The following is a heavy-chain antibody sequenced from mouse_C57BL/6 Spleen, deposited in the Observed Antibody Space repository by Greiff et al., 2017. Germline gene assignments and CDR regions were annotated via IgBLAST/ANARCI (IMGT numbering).Heavy chain of an antibody. CDR1: GYTFTSYT. J-gene: IGHJ1*03. D-gene: IGHD1-1*01. CDR3: ASYYGSSSDWYFDV. CDR2: INPSSGYT. V-gene: IGHV1-4*01. Sequence: QVQLKQSGAELARPGASVKMSCKASGYTFTSYTMHWVKQRPGQGLEWIGYINPSSGYTKYNQKFKDKATLTADKSSSTAYMQLSSLTSEDSAVYYCASYYGSSSDWYFDVWGTGTTVTVSS.